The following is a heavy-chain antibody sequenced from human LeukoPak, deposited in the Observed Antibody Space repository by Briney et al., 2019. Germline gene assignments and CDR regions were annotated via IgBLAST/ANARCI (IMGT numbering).Heavy chain of an antibody. D-gene: IGHD1-26*01. Sequence: SETLSLTCTVSGGSISSSSHYWGWIRQPPGKGLEWIGSMYYRGSTYHNPSLKSRVTISVDTSKNQFSLKLSSVTAADTAVYYCATTTIRLGYWGQGTLVTVSS. CDR3: ATTTIRLGY. V-gene: IGHV4-39*07. CDR2: MYYRGST. CDR1: GGSISSSSHY. J-gene: IGHJ4*02.